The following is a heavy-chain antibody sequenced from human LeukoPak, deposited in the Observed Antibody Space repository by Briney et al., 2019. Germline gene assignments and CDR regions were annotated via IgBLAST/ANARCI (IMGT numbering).Heavy chain of an antibody. J-gene: IGHJ3*02. V-gene: IGHV1-2*02. Sequence: ASVKVSCKASGYTFTGYYMHWVRQAPGEGLEWMGWINPNSGGTKYAQKFQGRVTMTRDTSINTAYMEVRRLTSDDTAVYYCARERGTLAVAGDAVDIWGQGTMVTVSS. CDR3: ARERGTLAVAGDAVDI. D-gene: IGHD6-19*01. CDR1: GYTFTGYY. CDR2: INPNSGGT.